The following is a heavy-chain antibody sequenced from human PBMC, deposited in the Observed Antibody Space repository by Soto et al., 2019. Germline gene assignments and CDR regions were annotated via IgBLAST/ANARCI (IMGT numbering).Heavy chain of an antibody. D-gene: IGHD3-10*01. J-gene: IGHJ6*01. V-gene: IGHV5-51*01. CDR1: GYSFTSYW. CDR2: IYPGDSDT. CDR3: ARHKDRGITMARGGDYGQEG. Sequence: GESLKISCKGSGYSFTSYWIGWVRQMPGKGLEWMGIIYPGDSDTRYSPSFQGQVTISADKSISTAYLQWSSLKASDTAMYYCARHKDRGITMARGGDYGQEGWGQGTTVTVAS.